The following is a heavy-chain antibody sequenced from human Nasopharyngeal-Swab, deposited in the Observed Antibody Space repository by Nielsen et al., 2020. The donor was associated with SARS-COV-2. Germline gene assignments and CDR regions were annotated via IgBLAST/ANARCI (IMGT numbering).Heavy chain of an antibody. Sequence: ASVKVSCKASGYTFTGYYMHWVRQAPGQGLEWMGWINPNSGGTNYAQKFQGRVTMTRDTSISTAYMELSRLRSDDTAVYYCAGAPQVKQLVLGGWFDPWGQGTLVTVSS. D-gene: IGHD6-6*01. CDR3: AGAPQVKQLVLGGWFDP. CDR1: GYTFTGYY. V-gene: IGHV1-2*02. CDR2: INPNSGGT. J-gene: IGHJ5*02.